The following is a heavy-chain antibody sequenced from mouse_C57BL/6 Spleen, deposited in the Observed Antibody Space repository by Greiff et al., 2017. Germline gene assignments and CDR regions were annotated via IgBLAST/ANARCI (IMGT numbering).Heavy chain of an antibody. CDR3: ARSVYYYGSSPYWYFDV. Sequence: EVKLVESGPGLAKPSQTLSLTCSVTGYSITSDYWNWIRKFPGNKLEYMGYISYSGSTYYNPSLKSRISITRDTTKNQYYLQLNSVTTEDTATYYCARSVYYYGSSPYWYFDVWGTGTTVTVSS. CDR1: GYSITSDY. D-gene: IGHD1-1*01. J-gene: IGHJ1*03. V-gene: IGHV3-8*01. CDR2: ISYSGST.